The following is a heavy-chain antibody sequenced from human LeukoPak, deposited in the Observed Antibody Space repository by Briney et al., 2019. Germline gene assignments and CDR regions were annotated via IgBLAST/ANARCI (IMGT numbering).Heavy chain of an antibody. CDR1: GDSVSSNRAA. CDR3: ARGLYDIEDAATLYWFDP. CDR2: TYYRSKWFN. V-gene: IGHV6-1*01. D-gene: IGHD4/OR15-4a*01. Sequence: SQTLSLTCAISGDSVSSNRAAWNWIRQSPSRGLEWVGRTYYRSKWFNDYAVSVKSRITINVDTSKNQFSLQLKSVTPEDTAAYYCARGLYDIEDAATLYWFDPWGQGTLVTVSS. J-gene: IGHJ5*02.